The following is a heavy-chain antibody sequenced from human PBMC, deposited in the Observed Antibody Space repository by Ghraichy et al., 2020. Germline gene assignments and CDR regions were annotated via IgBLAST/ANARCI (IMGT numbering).Heavy chain of an antibody. CDR2: ISGSGGST. D-gene: IGHD1-26*01. V-gene: IGHV3-23*01. CDR3: AKIPSGSYPHPHFDY. Sequence: GESLNISCAASGFTFSSYAMSWVRQAPGKGLEWVSAISGSGGSTYYADSVKGRFTISRDNSKNTLYLQMNSLRAEDTAVYYCAKIPSGSYPHPHFDYWGQGTLVTVSS. J-gene: IGHJ4*02. CDR1: GFTFSSYA.